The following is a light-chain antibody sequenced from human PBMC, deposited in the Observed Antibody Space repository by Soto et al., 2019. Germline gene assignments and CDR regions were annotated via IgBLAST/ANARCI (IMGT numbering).Light chain of an antibody. J-gene: IGLJ3*02. CDR1: GGDVGAYNY. CDR2: EVF. CDR3: SSYTTSSTVV. V-gene: IGLV2-14*01. Sequence: QSVLTQPASVSGSPGQSITISCAGTGGDVGAYNYVSWYQQHPGKAPKLMIYEVFRRPSGISNRFSGSKSGNTASLTISTLQAEDEAEYYCSSYTTSSTVVFGAGTKVTVL.